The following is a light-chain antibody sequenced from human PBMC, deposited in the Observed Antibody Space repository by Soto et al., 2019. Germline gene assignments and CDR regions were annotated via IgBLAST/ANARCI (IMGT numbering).Light chain of an antibody. CDR3: QQYNSYPGT. V-gene: IGKV1-5*03. Sequence: DIQMTQSPSTLSASVGDRVTITCRASQSISSWLAWYQQKPGKAPKLLIYKASSLESGVPSRFSGSRSGKEFTLTISSLQPDDFASYYCQQYNSYPGTFGQGTKVEIK. CDR2: KAS. J-gene: IGKJ1*01. CDR1: QSISSW.